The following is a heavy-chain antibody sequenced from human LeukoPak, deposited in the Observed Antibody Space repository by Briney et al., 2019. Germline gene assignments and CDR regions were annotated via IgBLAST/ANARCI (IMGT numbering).Heavy chain of an antibody. CDR3: ARDTRVASGMQF. V-gene: IGHV4-4*07. Sequence: SETLSLTCTVSGGSISTYFWTWVRQSPGKGLEWIGSVVTTTTNYSPALRSRVAISVHTSKNQFSLRLESVTTADTAVYYCARDTRVASGMQFWGQGALVTVSS. J-gene: IGHJ4*02. CDR1: GGSISTYF. D-gene: IGHD5-12*01. CDR2: VVTTTT.